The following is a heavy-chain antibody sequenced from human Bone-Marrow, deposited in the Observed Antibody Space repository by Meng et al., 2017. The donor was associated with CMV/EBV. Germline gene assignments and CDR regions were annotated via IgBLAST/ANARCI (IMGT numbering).Heavy chain of an antibody. CDR3: ARSAPLTTATFYY. V-gene: IGHV1-69*01. D-gene: IGHD4-17*01. CDR2: IIPIFGTA. J-gene: IGHJ4*02. CDR1: GGTFSSYA. Sequence: KASGGTFSSYAISWMRQAPRQGLEWMGGIIPIFGTANYAQKFQGRVTITADESTSTAYMELSSLRSEDTAVYYCARSAPLTTATFYYWGQGTLVTVSS.